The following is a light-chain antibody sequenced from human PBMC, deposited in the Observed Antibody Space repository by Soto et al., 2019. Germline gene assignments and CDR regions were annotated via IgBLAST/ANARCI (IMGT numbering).Light chain of an antibody. J-gene: IGLJ1*01. CDR3: CSYADSSTPLYV. Sequence: QSALTQPASVSGTPGQSITISCTGTSSDVGSYNLVSWYQQHPGKAPKLMIYEGSKRPSGVSNRFSGSKSGNTASLTISGLQAEDEADYYCCSYADSSTPLYVFGTGTKLTVL. CDR1: SSDVGSYNL. CDR2: EGS. V-gene: IGLV2-23*01.